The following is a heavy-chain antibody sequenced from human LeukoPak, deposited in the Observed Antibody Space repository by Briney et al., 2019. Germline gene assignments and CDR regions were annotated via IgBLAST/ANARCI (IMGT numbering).Heavy chain of an antibody. CDR3: ARVWQWLVPNDY. CDR2: ISSSSSYI. V-gene: IGHV3-21*01. CDR1: GFTFSSYS. Sequence: GGSLRLSCAASGFTFSSYSMNWVRQAPGKGLEWVSSISSSSSYIYYADSVKGRFTISRDNAKNSLYLQMNSLRDEDTAVYYCARVWQWLVPNDYWGQGTLVTVSS. D-gene: IGHD6-19*01. J-gene: IGHJ4*02.